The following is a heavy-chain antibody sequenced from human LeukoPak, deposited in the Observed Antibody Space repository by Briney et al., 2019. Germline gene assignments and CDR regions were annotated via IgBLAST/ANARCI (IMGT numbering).Heavy chain of an antibody. CDR3: ARLRRNGDSGGFYYYYDY. CDR2: INTVATYI. D-gene: IGHD3-22*01. V-gene: IGHV3-21*01. J-gene: IGHJ4*02. Sequence: PGGSLRLSCAAPGFTFTSFSFNWVRQAPGKGLEWVSSINTVATYIYYADSVRGRFTISRDNAENSVYLQMDSLRAEDTGVYYCARLRRNGDSGGFYYYYDYWGQGTLVTVSS. CDR1: GFTFTSFS.